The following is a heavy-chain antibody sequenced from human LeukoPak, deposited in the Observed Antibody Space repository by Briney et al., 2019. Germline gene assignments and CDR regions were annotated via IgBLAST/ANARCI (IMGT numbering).Heavy chain of an antibody. CDR2: ISGGGGST. V-gene: IGHV3-23*01. CDR1: GFTFSSYA. D-gene: IGHD2-2*01. J-gene: IGHJ4*02. CDR3: AKGRGTTTSCYDC. Sequence: GGSLRLSCAASGFTFSSYAMSWVRQAPGKGLEWVSVISGGGGSTYYTDSVKGRFTISRGNSKNTLYLQMNSLRGEDTAVYYCAKGRGTTTSCYDCWGQGTLVTVSS.